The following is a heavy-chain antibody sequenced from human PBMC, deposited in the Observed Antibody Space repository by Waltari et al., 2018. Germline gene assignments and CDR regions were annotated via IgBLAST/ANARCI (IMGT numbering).Heavy chain of an antibody. CDR2: ISSSSSYI. J-gene: IGHJ3*02. V-gene: IGHV3-21*01. CDR1: GFTFSSYS. D-gene: IGHD6-13*01. Sequence: EVQLVESGGGLVKPGGSLRLSCAASGFTFSSYSMNWVRQAPGKGLEWVSSISSSSSYIYYADSVKGRFTISRDNAKNSLYLQMNSLRAEDTAVYYCARVDRKRGIRDAFDIWGQGTMVTVSS. CDR3: ARVDRKRGIRDAFDI.